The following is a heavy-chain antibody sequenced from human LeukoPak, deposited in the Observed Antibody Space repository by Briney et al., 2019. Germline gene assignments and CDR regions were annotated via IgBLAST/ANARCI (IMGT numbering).Heavy chain of an antibody. Sequence: GGSLRLTCAASGFTFSSYSMSWVRQAPGTGLEWVSSISSASSYIYYADSLKGRFTISRDNAKNSLYLQMNSLRAEDTAVYYCARTSEGNGYDSSSFDYWGQGTLVTVSS. CDR1: GFTFSSYS. CDR2: ISSASSYI. D-gene: IGHD5-12*01. CDR3: ARTSEGNGYDSSSFDY. J-gene: IGHJ4*02. V-gene: IGHV3-21*01.